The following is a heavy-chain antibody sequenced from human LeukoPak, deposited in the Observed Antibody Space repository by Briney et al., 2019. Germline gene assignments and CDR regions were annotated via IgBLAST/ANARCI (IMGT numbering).Heavy chain of an antibody. CDR1: GFSFGDYA. Sequence: GGSLRLSCTSSGFSFGDYAMSWVRQAPGKGLEWVSLIRSKAYGGTTDYAASVKGRFTISRDDSKSIAFLQMNSLKTEDTAVYYCTRGEVDYWGQGTLVTVSS. V-gene: IGHV3-49*04. J-gene: IGHJ4*02. D-gene: IGHD1-26*01. CDR2: IRSKAYGGTT. CDR3: TRGEVDY.